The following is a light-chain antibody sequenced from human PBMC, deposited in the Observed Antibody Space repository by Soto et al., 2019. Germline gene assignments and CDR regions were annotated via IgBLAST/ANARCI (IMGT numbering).Light chain of an antibody. V-gene: IGLV2-14*01. J-gene: IGLJ1*01. CDR2: EVT. CDR1: SSDIGNYKY. Sequence: QSVLTQPASVSGSPGQSITISCTGTSSDIGNYKYVSWYQHHPGKAPKLIIYEVTNRPSGVSNRFSGSKSGNTASLTISGLLAEDESDYYCSLYTSNNTHVFGSGTKVTVL. CDR3: SLYTSNNTHV.